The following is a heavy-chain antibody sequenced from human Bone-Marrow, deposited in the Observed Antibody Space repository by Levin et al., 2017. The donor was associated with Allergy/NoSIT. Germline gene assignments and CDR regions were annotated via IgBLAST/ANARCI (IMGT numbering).Heavy chain of an antibody. V-gene: IGHV4-59*01. J-gene: IGHJ3*02. CDR1: GGSISSYY. Sequence: PSETLSLTCTVSGGSISSYYWSWIRQPPGKGLEWIGYIYYSGSTNYNPSLKSRVTISVDTSKNQFSLKLSSVTAADTAVYYCARGGCMGGGDCNPDTKDAFDIWGQGTMVTVSS. CDR3: ARGGCMGGGDCNPDTKDAFDI. D-gene: IGHD2-21*02. CDR2: IYYSGST.